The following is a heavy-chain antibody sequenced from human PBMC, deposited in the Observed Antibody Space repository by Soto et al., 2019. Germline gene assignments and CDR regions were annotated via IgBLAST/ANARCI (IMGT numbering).Heavy chain of an antibody. D-gene: IGHD3-3*01. CDR2: VYYTGST. CDR1: GGSVSNSSHY. CDR3: ARGDGFWSGYYFDY. V-gene: IGHV4-61*01. J-gene: IGHJ4*02. Sequence: KPSETLSLTCTVSGGSVSNSSHYWTWIRQPPGKGLEWIGYVYYTGSTNYNPSLHSRVTISVDTSKNQFSLTLSSVTAADTAVYYCARGDGFWSGYYFDYWGQGTLVTVSS.